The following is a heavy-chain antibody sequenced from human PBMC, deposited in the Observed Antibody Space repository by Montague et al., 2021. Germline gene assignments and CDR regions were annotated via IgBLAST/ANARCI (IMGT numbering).Heavy chain of an antibody. CDR2: IYWDDDK. Sequence: PALVKPTQTLTLTCTFSGFSLSTSGVAVGWVRQPPGKALEWLALIYWDDDKSYSPSLKSTLTITKDTSTDQVVLTVTNMDPVDTATYYCTHRSYYGSGSYYGHFDYWGQGTLVTVSS. D-gene: IGHD3-10*01. CDR3: THRSYYGSGSYYGHFDY. J-gene: IGHJ4*02. CDR1: GFSLSTSGVA. V-gene: IGHV2-5*02.